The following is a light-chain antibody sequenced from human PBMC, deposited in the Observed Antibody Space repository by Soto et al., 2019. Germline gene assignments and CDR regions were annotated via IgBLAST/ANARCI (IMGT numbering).Light chain of an antibody. V-gene: IGKV3-20*01. Sequence: EIVLTQSPGILSLSPGERATLSCRASQSISSTYLAWYQQKPGQAPRLLIYGASSRDTGVPDRFSGSGSGTEFTLTISRLEPEDFAVFYCQQYGSSPRTFGQGTKVDIK. J-gene: IGKJ1*01. CDR2: GAS. CDR1: QSISSTY. CDR3: QQYGSSPRT.